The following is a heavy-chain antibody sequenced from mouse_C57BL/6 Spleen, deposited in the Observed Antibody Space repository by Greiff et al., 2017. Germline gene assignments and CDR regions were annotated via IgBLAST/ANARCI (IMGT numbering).Heavy chain of an antibody. V-gene: IGHV1-55*01. CDR2: IYPGSGST. CDR1: GYPFTSYW. Sequence: QVQLQQPGAELVTPGASVKMSCKASGYPFTSYWITWVKQRPGQGLEWIGDIYPGSGSTNYNEKFKSKATLTVDTPSSTAYMQLSSLTSEDSGVYCCARRSGSTHYWGQGTTLTVSS. D-gene: IGHD1-1*01. CDR3: ARRSGSTHY. J-gene: IGHJ2*01.